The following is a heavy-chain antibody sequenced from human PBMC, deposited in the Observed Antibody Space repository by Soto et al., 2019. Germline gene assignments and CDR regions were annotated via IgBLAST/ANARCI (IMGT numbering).Heavy chain of an antibody. Sequence: GGSLRLSCAASGFTFSSYGMHWVRQAPGKGLEWVAVISYDGSNKYYADSVKGRFTISRDNSKNTLYLQMNSLRAEDTAVYYCAVNTMLDYWGQGTLVTVSS. J-gene: IGHJ4*02. CDR1: GFTFSSYG. CDR3: AVNTMLDY. CDR2: ISYDGSNK. V-gene: IGHV3-30*03.